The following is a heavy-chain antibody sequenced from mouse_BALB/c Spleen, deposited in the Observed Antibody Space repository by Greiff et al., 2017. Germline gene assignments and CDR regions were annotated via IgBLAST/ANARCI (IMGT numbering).Heavy chain of an antibody. V-gene: IGHV4-1*02. CDR3: ARIYDGYSAWFAY. CDR1: GFDFSRYW. CDR2: INPDSSTI. J-gene: IGHJ3*01. D-gene: IGHD2-3*01. Sequence: EVKLMESGGGLVQPGGSLKLSCAASGFDFSRYWMSWVRQAPGKGLEWIGEINPDSSTINYTPSLKDKFIISRDNAKNTLYLQMSKVRSEDTALYYCARIYDGYSAWFAYWGQGTLVTVSA.